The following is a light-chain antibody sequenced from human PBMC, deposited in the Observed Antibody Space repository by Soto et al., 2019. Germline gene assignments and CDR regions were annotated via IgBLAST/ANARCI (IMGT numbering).Light chain of an antibody. CDR1: SSDVGAYNY. Sequence: QSALTQSPSASGSPGQSVAISCTGTSSDVGAYNYVSWYQQHPGKAPKLMIYEVNKRPSGVPGRFSGSKSGNTASLTVSGLQAEDEATYYCSSYAGGQFVPFGGGTKLTVL. J-gene: IGLJ2*01. CDR2: EVN. CDR3: SSYAGGQFVP. V-gene: IGLV2-8*01.